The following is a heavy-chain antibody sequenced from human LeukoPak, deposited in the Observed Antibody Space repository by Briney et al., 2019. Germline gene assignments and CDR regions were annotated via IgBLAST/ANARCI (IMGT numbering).Heavy chain of an antibody. J-gene: IGHJ4*02. D-gene: IGHD4-23*01. Sequence: GGSLRLSCAASGFTFSSYAMSWVRQAPGKGLEWVSAISGSGGSTYYADSVKGRFTISRDNAKNSLYLQMNSLRAEDTAVYYCARALGEYGGNPADYWGQGTLVTVSS. CDR1: GFTFSSYA. V-gene: IGHV3-23*01. CDR3: ARALGEYGGNPADY. CDR2: ISGSGGST.